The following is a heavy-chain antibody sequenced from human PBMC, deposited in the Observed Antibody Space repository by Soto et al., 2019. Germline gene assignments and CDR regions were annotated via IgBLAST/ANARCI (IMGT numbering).Heavy chain of an antibody. CDR1: GYSMSSDSY. J-gene: IGHJ4*01. V-gene: IGHV4-38-2*02. CDR2: MYHGGTT. D-gene: IGHD2-15*01. Sequence: PSETLSLTCTVSGYSMSSDSYWGWIRQSPGKGPEWIASMYHGGTTFYNPSLKSRVTMSIDTSSNQFSLRLTSVTAADTAVYYCARVHVMVVAGSTFDYWRHGIMVTVSS. CDR3: ARVHVMVVAGSTFDY.